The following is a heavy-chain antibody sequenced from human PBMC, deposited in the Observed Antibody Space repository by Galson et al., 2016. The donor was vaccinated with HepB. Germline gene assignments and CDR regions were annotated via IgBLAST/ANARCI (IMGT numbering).Heavy chain of an antibody. V-gene: IGHV3-66*01. CDR3: ARSGETRSWYPKEFDH. Sequence: SCKASGYTFASHYINWIRQAPGKGLEWLSVIYTGGTTDYAAAVKGRFTISRDNSGNTVHLQMNRLRAEDTAVYYCARSGETRSWYPKEFDHWGHGTLVTVSS. CDR2: IYTGGTT. J-gene: IGHJ4*01. CDR1: GYTFASHY. D-gene: IGHD3-10*01.